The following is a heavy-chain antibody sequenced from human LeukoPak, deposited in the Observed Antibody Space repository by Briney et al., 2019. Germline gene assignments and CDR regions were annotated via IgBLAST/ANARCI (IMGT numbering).Heavy chain of an antibody. Sequence: HPGGSLRLSCAASGFTFSDYAMNWVRQAPMKGLGWVSHINGDSGLIDYAGSVRGRFTISRDNAQNSLYLQMNSLRAEDTAVYYCARDLNWGFDYWGQGILVTVSS. J-gene: IGHJ4*02. CDR1: GFTFSDYA. CDR2: INGDSGLI. CDR3: ARDLNWGFDY. V-gene: IGHV3-48*01. D-gene: IGHD7-27*01.